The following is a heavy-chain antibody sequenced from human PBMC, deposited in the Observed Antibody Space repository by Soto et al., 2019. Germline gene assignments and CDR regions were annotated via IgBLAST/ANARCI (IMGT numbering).Heavy chain of an antibody. Sequence: EVQLLESGGDLVQPGGSLRLSCVASGITFGSRAMSWVRQAPGEGLEWVSTTTDTGGDTKYADSVRGRFTISRDNARNSLSLQMNILSDEDTAVYYCTKSADSAGWGVDFWGQGTLVTVSS. V-gene: IGHV3-23*01. CDR1: GITFGSRA. CDR3: TKSADSAGWGVDF. J-gene: IGHJ4*02. D-gene: IGHD6-19*01. CDR2: TTDTGGDT.